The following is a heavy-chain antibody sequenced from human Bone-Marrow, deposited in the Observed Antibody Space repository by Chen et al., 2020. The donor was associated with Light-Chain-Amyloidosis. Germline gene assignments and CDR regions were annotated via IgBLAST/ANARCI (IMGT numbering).Heavy chain of an antibody. D-gene: IGHD3-9*01. V-gene: IGHV3-23*04. CDR2: ISGSGGSR. J-gene: IGHJ3*02. CDR1: GFAFGGYA. Sequence: EVQLVESGGGLLQRGGSLRLPCAASGFAFGGYAMSWVRQAPGKGLGWGSTISGSGGSRYYGDSVKGRLTISRDNSKNALFLQMNSLRAEDTAVYYCAKDISYDDILPGYPADAFDIWGQGTMVTVSS. CDR3: AKDISYDDILPGYPADAFDI.